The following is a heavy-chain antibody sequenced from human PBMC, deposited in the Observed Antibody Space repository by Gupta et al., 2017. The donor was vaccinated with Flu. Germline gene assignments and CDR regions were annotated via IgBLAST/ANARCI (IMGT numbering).Heavy chain of an antibody. CDR2: MYHSGRS. D-gene: IGHD6-13*01. CDR3: ARDCAYTTSKGGFDY. V-gene: IGHV4-38-2*02. Sequence: QVHLQESGPGLVEPSETLSLTCAVSDYSISSGYYWGWIRQPPGKGLEGIGSMYHSGRSYHNPSLKSRVAISVDTSKNQFSLKLRSVTAADTAVYYCARDCAYTTSKGGFDYWGQGILVTVSS. CDR1: DYSISSGYY. J-gene: IGHJ4*02.